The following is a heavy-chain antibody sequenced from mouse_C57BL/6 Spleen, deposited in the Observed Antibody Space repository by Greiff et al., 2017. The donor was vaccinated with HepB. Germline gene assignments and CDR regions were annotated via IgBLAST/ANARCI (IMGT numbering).Heavy chain of an antibody. CDR3: ARESGTGTGFDY. CDR1: GFTFSSYA. J-gene: IGHJ2*01. Sequence: EVQGVESGGGLVKPGGSLKLSCAASGFTFSSYAMSWVRQTPEKRLEWVATISDGGSYTYYPDNVKGRFTISRDNAKNNLYLQMSHLKSEDTAMYYCARESGTGTGFDYWGQGTTLTVSS. CDR2: ISDGGSYT. V-gene: IGHV5-4*01. D-gene: IGHD4-1*01.